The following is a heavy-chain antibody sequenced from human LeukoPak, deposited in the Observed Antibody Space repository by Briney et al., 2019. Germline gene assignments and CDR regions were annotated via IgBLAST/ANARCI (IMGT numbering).Heavy chain of an antibody. V-gene: IGHV3-53*01. Sequence: GGSLRLSCAASGFTVSSNYMSWVRQAPGKGLEWVSVIYSGGSTYYADSVKGRFTISRDNSKNTLYLQMNSLRAEDTAVYYCARAQPSGIAAAGTKGTYYFDYWGQGTLVTVSS. CDR2: IYSGGST. CDR1: GFTVSSNY. CDR3: ARAQPSGIAAAGTKGTYYFDY. J-gene: IGHJ4*02. D-gene: IGHD6-13*01.